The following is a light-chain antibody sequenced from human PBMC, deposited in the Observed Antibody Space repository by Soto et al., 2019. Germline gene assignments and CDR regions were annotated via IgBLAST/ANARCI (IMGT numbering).Light chain of an antibody. CDR2: WAS. CDR1: QSILYNSDNKNY. CDR3: QNYLYTKT. V-gene: IGKV4-1*01. Sequence: DIVMTQSPDSLAVSLGERATINCKSSQSILYNSDNKNYLAWYQQKPGQPPKLLMYWASTRGSGVPDRFSGSGSGTDFTLTINNLQAEDVAVYYCQNYLYTKTFDQGTKVEIK. J-gene: IGKJ1*01.